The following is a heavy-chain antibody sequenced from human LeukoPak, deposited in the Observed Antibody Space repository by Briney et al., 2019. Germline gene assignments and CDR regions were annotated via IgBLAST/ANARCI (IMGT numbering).Heavy chain of an antibody. D-gene: IGHD2-21*02. Sequence: GGSLRLSCAASGFTFSSYTMHWVRQAPGKGLEWVAVISYDGSYKYYADSVKGRFTISRDNSKNTLYLQMNSLRGEDTAVYYCAKGVVTAPWSCGMDVWGQGTTVTVSS. V-gene: IGHV3-30-3*01. CDR1: GFTFSSYT. CDR2: ISYDGSYK. CDR3: AKGVVTAPWSCGMDV. J-gene: IGHJ6*02.